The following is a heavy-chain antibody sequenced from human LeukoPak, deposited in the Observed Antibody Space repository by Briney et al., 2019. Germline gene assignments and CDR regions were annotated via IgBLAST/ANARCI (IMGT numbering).Heavy chain of an antibody. CDR2: ISSSSSSI. CDR3: ASRAVGATGFDP. V-gene: IGHV3-48*04. J-gene: IGHJ5*02. Sequence: GGSLRLSCAASGFTFSRYSINWVRQAPGRGREGVSYISSSSSSIYYADSVKGRFTISRDNAKNSLYLQMNSLRAEDTAVYYCASRAVGATGFDPWGQGTLVTVSS. CDR1: GFTFSRYS. D-gene: IGHD1-26*01.